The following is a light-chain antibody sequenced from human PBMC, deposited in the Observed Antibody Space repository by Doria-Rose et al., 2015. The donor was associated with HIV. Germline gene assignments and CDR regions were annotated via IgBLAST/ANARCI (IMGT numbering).Light chain of an antibody. J-gene: IGKJ1*01. Sequence: GDRVTITCRASQDISNYLAWYQQKPGKAPKLLIYTASTLQSGVPPRFSGSGSGTDFTLTISYLQSEDFATYYCQQYHSYPPTFGQGTKVEVK. V-gene: IGKV1-8*01. CDR2: TAS. CDR3: QQYHSYPPT. CDR1: QDISNY.